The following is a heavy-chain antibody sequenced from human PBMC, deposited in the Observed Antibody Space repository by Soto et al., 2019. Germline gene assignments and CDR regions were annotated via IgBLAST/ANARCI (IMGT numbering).Heavy chain of an antibody. CDR1: GFTFSSYA. Sequence: GGSLRLSCAASGFTFSSYAMNWVRQAPGKGLEWVSLISGSDGSTYYADSVKGRFTISRDNSKNTLYLQMNSLRAEDTAVYYCVKWKYQLLQYGMDVWGQGTTVTVSS. J-gene: IGHJ6*02. D-gene: IGHD2-2*01. CDR2: ISGSDGST. CDR3: VKWKYQLLQYGMDV. V-gene: IGHV3-23*01.